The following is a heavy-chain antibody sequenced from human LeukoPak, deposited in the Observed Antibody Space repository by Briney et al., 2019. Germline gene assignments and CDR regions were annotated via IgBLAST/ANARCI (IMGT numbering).Heavy chain of an antibody. CDR3: ARDQYYYDSSGYRRFDP. V-gene: IGHV4-39*07. D-gene: IGHD3-22*01. J-gene: IGHJ5*02. CDR1: GGSISTSSYY. CDR2: IFYSGST. Sequence: PSETLSLTCTVSGGSISTSSYYWGWVRQPPGKGLEWIGNIFYSGSTYYSPSLKSRVTISLDTSRNQFSLKLNSVTAADTAVYYCARDQYYYDSSGYRRFDPWGQGTLVTVSS.